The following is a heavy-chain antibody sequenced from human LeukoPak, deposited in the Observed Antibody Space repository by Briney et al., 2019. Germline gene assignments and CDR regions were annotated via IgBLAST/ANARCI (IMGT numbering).Heavy chain of an antibody. CDR2: INPNSGGT. J-gene: IGHJ4*02. Sequence: ASVKVSCKASGYTFTSYGISWVRQAPGQGLEWMGWINPNSGGTNYAQKFQGRVTMTRDTSISTAYMELSRLRSDDTAVYYCARVIKEGIVGATTLTDYWGQGTLVTVSS. D-gene: IGHD1-26*01. CDR1: GYTFTSYG. CDR3: ARVIKEGIVGATTLTDY. V-gene: IGHV1-2*02.